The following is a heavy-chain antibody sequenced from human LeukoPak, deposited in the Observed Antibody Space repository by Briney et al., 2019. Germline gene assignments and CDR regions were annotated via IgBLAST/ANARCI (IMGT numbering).Heavy chain of an antibody. Sequence: SVRVSCKASGGTFSSYAISWVRQAPGQGLEWMGRIIPILGIANYAQKFQGRVTITADKSTSTAYMELSSLRSEDTAVYYCARYSDGGSSDYFDYWGQGTLVTVSS. CDR1: GGTFSSYA. J-gene: IGHJ4*02. CDR3: ARYSDGGSSDYFDY. V-gene: IGHV1-69*04. D-gene: IGHD2-15*01. CDR2: IIPILGIA.